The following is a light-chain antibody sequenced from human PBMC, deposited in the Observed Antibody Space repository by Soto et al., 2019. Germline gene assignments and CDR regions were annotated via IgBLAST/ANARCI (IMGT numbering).Light chain of an antibody. Sequence: DIPMTQSPSAMSASVGDRVTITCRASQDISSYLAWFQQKPGKVPKRLIYAASSVQSGVPARFRGSGSGTEFTLTISSLQPEDFATYYCLQHKSYPLTFGGGTKVEIK. CDR3: LQHKSYPLT. CDR2: AAS. CDR1: QDISSY. J-gene: IGKJ4*01. V-gene: IGKV1-17*03.